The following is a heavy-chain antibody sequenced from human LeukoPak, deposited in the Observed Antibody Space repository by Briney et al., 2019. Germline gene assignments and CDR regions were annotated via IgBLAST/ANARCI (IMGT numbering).Heavy chain of an antibody. J-gene: IGHJ4*02. CDR2: ISSSSSTI. CDR1: GFTFSSYS. V-gene: IGHV3-48*04. D-gene: IGHD3-10*01. Sequence: GGSLRLSCAASGFTFSSYSMNWVRQAPGKGLEWVSYISSSSSTIYYADSVKGRFTISRDNAKNSLYLQMNSLRAEDTAVYYCARDSDSFSPRTYYYGSGSYPHFDYWGQGTLVTVSS. CDR3: ARDSDSFSPRTYYYGSGSYPHFDY.